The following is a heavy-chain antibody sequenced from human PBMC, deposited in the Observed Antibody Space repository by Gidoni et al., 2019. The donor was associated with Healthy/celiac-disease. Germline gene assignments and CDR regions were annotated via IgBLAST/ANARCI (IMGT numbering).Heavy chain of an antibody. CDR3: AKDFTIFGVARTFPIDY. V-gene: IGHV3-23*01. CDR1: GFTFSSYA. D-gene: IGHD3-3*01. Sequence: EVQLLESGGGLVQPGGSLRLSCAASGFTFSSYAMSWVRQAPGKGLEWVSAISCSGGSTYYADSVKGRFTISRDNSKNTLYLQMNSLRAEDTAVYYCAKDFTIFGVARTFPIDYWGQGTLVTVSS. J-gene: IGHJ4*02. CDR2: ISCSGGST.